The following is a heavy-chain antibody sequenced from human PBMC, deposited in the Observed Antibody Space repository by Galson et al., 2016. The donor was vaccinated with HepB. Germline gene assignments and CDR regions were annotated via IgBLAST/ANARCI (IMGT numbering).Heavy chain of an antibody. J-gene: IGHJ4*02. Sequence: SLRLSCAASGFSFSTSGMSWVRQTPGRGLEWVSGITCSGATTHYADSVKGRFTISRDNSKNTLYLYMNSLRGEDTAVYYCARALDSRWYAAYWGQGTLVTVSS. D-gene: IGHD6-13*01. CDR3: ARALDSRWYAAY. V-gene: IGHV3-23*01. CDR1: GFSFSTSG. CDR2: ITCSGATT.